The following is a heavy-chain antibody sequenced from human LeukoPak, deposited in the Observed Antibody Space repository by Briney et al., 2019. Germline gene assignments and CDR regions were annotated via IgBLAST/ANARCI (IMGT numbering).Heavy chain of an antibody. CDR3: AKVTGGWYGDYFDY. D-gene: IGHD6-19*01. CDR1: GFTFSSYA. CDR2: ISGSGGST. V-gene: IGHV3-23*01. J-gene: IGHJ4*02. Sequence: PGGSLRLSCAASGFTFSSYAMSWVRQAPGKGLEWVSAISGSGGSTYYADFVKGRFTISRDNFKNTLYLQMNSLRAEDTAVYYCAKVTGGWYGDYFDYWGQGTLVTVSS.